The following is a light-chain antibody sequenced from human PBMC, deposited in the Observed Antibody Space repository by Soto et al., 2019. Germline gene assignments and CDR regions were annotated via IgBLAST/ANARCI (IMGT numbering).Light chain of an antibody. CDR2: GAS. J-gene: IGKJ1*01. Sequence: EIVLTQSPATLSLSPGERATLSCRASQSVSSSLAWYQHKPGQAPRLLIYGASTRATGIPARFSGSGSGTEFTLTISSLQSEDFAVYYCQQYNNWPRTFGQGTKV. CDR1: QSVSSS. CDR3: QQYNNWPRT. V-gene: IGKV3-15*01.